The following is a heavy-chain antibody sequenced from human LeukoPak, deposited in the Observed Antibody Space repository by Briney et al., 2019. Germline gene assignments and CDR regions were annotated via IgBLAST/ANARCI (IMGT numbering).Heavy chain of an antibody. CDR2: IIPILGIA. D-gene: IGHD6-19*01. CDR3: ARDRIAVAGFNYYYYYGMDV. Sequence: SVKVSCKASGGTFSSYAISWVRQAPGQGLEWMGRIIPILGIANYAQKFQGRVTITADKSTSTAYMELSSLRSEDTAVYYCARDRIAVAGFNYYYYYGMDVWGQGTTVTVSS. J-gene: IGHJ6*02. V-gene: IGHV1-69*04. CDR1: GGTFSSYA.